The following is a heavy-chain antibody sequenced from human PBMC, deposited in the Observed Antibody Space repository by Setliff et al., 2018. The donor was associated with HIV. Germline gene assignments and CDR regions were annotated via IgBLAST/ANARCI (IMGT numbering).Heavy chain of an antibody. CDR2: IYYSGST. V-gene: IGHV4-39*07. CDR1: GGSISSSIYY. Sequence: ASETLSLTCTASGGSISSSIYYWGWIRQPPGKGLEWIGSIYYSGSTYYNPSLNTRVTISVDTSKNQFYLKLISVTAAVTSLYYCATWGPNNWNYFSYWGQGTLVTVSS. J-gene: IGHJ4*02. CDR3: ATWGPNNWNYFSY. D-gene: IGHD1-20*01.